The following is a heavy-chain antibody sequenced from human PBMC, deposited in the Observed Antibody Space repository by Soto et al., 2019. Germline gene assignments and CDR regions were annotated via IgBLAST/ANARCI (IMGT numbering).Heavy chain of an antibody. D-gene: IGHD3-3*01. J-gene: IGHJ4*02. CDR2: IVPNVGTV. CDR3: ARRDTSGFLRYFDN. Sequence: QMQLVQSGAEVKKPGSSVKVSCKASGGTLSSFINYPINWVRQAPGQGLEWRGGIVPNVGTVNYAQKFQGRVTITADKSTGTAYMEVSSLRSEDTALYYCARRDTSGFLRYFDNWGQGTLVTVSS. CDR1: GGTLSSFINYP. V-gene: IGHV1-69*06.